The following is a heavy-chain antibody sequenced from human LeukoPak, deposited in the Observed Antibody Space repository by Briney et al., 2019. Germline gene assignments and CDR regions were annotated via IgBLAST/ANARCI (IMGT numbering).Heavy chain of an antibody. D-gene: IGHD1-1*01. CDR1: GFTFSNYG. CDR2: IGFDGSSR. CDR3: AKDSGDYTWSDEGNWFDL. J-gene: IGHJ5*02. V-gene: IGHV3-30*02. Sequence: GGSLRLSCAASGFTFSNYGMHWVRQAPGKGLEWVAFIGFDGSSRYYVDSVKGRFTISRDKSENTLYLQMSRLRTEDTAIYYCAKDSGDYTWSDEGNWFDLWGQGTLVTVSS.